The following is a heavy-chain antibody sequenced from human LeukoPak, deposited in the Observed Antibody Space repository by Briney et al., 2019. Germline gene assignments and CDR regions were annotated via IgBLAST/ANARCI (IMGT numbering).Heavy chain of an antibody. Sequence: SETLSLTCTVSGGSISSYYWSWIRQPPGKGLEWIGYIYYRGSTNYNPSLKSRVTISVDTSKNQFSLKLSSVTAADTAVYYCARDQDGYKLDYWGQGTLVTVSA. D-gene: IGHD5-24*01. CDR3: ARDQDGYKLDY. J-gene: IGHJ4*02. CDR1: GGSISSYY. V-gene: IGHV4-59*01. CDR2: IYYRGST.